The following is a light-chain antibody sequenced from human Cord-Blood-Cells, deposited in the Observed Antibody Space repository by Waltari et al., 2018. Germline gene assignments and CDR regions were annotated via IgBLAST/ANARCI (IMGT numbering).Light chain of an antibody. Sequence: DLVMTQSPLSLPVTPGERASISCRSSQSLLHSNGYNYLDWYLQKPGQSPQLLIYLGSNRASGVPDRFSGSGSGTDFTLKISRVEAEDVGVYYCMQALQTPPYTFGQGTKLEIK. CDR3: MQALQTPPYT. CDR1: QSLLHSNGYNY. V-gene: IGKV2-28*01. CDR2: LGS. J-gene: IGKJ2*01.